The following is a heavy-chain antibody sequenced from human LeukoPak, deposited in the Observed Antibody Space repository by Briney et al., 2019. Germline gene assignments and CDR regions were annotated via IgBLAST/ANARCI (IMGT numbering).Heavy chain of an antibody. CDR1: GYSFTSYW. J-gene: IGHJ6*02. Sequence: GESLKISCKGSGYSFTSYWIGWVRQMPGKGLEWMGIIYPGDSDTRYSPYFQGQVTISADKSISTAYLQWSSLKASDTAMYYCARHRPSGYGVGYYGMDVWGQGTTVTVSS. V-gene: IGHV5-51*01. CDR3: ARHRPSGYGVGYYGMDV. CDR2: IYPGDSDT. D-gene: IGHD5-12*01.